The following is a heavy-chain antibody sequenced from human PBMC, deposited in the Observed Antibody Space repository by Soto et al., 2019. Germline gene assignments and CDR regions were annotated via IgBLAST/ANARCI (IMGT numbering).Heavy chain of an antibody. V-gene: IGHV3-13*01. D-gene: IGHD5-12*01. J-gene: IGHJ6*02. CDR3: ARVMNSGYEGYGMDV. Sequence: EVQLVESGGGLVQPGGSLRLSCAACGFAFSSYDMHWVRQATGKGLEWVSAIGTAGDTYYPGSVKGRFTISRENAKNSLYLQMNSLRAGDTAVYYCARVMNSGYEGYGMDVWGQGTTVTVSS. CDR1: GFAFSSYD. CDR2: IGTAGDT.